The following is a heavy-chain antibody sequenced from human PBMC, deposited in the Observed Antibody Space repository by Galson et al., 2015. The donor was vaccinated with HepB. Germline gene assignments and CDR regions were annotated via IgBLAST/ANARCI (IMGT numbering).Heavy chain of an antibody. Sequence: SVKVSCKASGGTFSSYAISWVRQAPGQGLEWMGGIIPIFGTANYAQKFQGRVTITADESTSTAYMELSSLRSEDTAVYYCATGKELGYCSSTSRRKFLYYYYMDVWGKGTTVTVSS. V-gene: IGHV1-69*13. CDR3: ATGKELGYCSSTSRRKFLYYYYMDV. D-gene: IGHD2-2*01. CDR2: IIPIFGTA. CDR1: GGTFSSYA. J-gene: IGHJ6*03.